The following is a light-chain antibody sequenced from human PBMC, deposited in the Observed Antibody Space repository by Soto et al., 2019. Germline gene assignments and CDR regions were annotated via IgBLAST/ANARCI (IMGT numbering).Light chain of an antibody. V-gene: IGKV1-5*01. CDR3: QQYNRPYT. CDR1: QSISSW. CDR2: DAS. J-gene: IGKJ2*01. Sequence: DIQMTQSPSTLSASVGDRVTITCRASQSISSWLAWYQQKPGKAPKLLIYDASSLESGVPSRFSGSGSGTEFTLTISSLQPDDFATYYCQQYNRPYTFGQGTKLE.